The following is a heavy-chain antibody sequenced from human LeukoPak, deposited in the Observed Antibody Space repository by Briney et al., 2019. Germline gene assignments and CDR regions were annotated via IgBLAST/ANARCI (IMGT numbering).Heavy chain of an antibody. CDR1: GFTFSSYA. V-gene: IGHV3-23*01. J-gene: IGHJ4*02. CDR2: ISGSGGST. D-gene: IGHD3-22*01. Sequence: PGGSLRLSCAASGFTFSSYAMSWVRQAPGKGLEWVSAISGSGGSTYYADSVKGRFTISRDNSKNTLYLQMNSLRAEDTAVYYCATGVTMIVVVITPPQYWGQGTLVTVSS. CDR3: ATGVTMIVVVITPPQY.